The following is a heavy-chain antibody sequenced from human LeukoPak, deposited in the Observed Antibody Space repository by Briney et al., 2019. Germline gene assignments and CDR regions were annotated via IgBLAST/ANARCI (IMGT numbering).Heavy chain of an antibody. CDR3: AKAGGSGPTDY. J-gene: IGHJ4*02. Sequence: GGSLRLSCSASGFTLSSYGMHWVRQAPGKGLEWVAVIWYDGSNKYYADSVKDRFTISRDNSKNTLYLQMNSLRAEDTAVYYCAKAGGSGPTDYWGQGTLVTVSS. V-gene: IGHV3-33*06. D-gene: IGHD3-10*01. CDR1: GFTLSSYG. CDR2: IWYDGSNK.